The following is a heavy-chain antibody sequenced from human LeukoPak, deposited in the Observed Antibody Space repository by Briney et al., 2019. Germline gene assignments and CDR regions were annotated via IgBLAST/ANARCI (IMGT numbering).Heavy chain of an antibody. V-gene: IGHV4-39*01. J-gene: IGHJ4*02. CDR3: RITYCKATNCFAKGDY. CDR2: IYYSGST. Sequence: SETLSLTCTVSGGSVNSSSYYWGWIRQPPGKGLEWIGSIYYSGSTYYNPSLKSRLTISVDTSKNQFSLSLSSVTAADTAMYYCRITYCKATNCFAKGDYWSQGTLVTISS. CDR1: GGSVNSSSYY. D-gene: IGHD2/OR15-2a*01.